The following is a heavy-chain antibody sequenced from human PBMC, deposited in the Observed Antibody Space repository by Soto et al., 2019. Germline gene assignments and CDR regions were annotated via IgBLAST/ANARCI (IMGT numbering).Heavy chain of an antibody. J-gene: IGHJ6*03. CDR2: IYYSGST. Sequence: PSETLSLTCTVSGGSTSSYYWSWIRQPPGKGLEWIGYIYYSGSTNYNPSLKSRVTISVDTSKNQFSLKLSSVTAADTAVYYCARESLVVVAATSVYYYYMDVWGKGTTVTVSS. CDR1: GGSTSSYY. V-gene: IGHV4-59*01. CDR3: ARESLVVVAATSVYYYYMDV. D-gene: IGHD2-15*01.